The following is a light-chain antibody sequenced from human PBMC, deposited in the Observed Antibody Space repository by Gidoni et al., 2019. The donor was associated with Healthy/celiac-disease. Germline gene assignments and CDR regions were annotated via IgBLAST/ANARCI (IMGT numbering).Light chain of an antibody. Sequence: DIQMTQTPSSLSASVGDRVTITCRASQSIISYLNWDQQKPGKAPKLLFYAASSLQSGVPSRFSGSGSGTDFTLTISSLQPEDFATYYCQQSYSTPSTFXXXTKLEIK. CDR3: QQSYSTPST. J-gene: IGKJ2*01. V-gene: IGKV1-39*01. CDR2: AAS. CDR1: QSIISY.